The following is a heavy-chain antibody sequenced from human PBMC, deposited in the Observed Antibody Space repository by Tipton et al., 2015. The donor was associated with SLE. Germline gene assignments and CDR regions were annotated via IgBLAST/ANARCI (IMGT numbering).Heavy chain of an antibody. J-gene: IGHJ6*02. Sequence: GSLRLSCAASGFTFSSYAMSWVRQAPGKGLEWVSAISGSGGSTYYADSVKGRFTISRDNSKNTLYLQMNSLRAEDTAVYYCAKDMGITMIVVVITHGMDVGGQGPTVPAPS. CDR2: ISGSGGST. D-gene: IGHD3-22*01. CDR1: GFTFSSYA. CDR3: AKDMGITMIVVVITHGMDV. V-gene: IGHV3-23*01.